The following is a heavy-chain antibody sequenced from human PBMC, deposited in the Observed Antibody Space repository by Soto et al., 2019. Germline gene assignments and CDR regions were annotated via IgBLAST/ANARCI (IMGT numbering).Heavy chain of an antibody. CDR3: TRQSSVDSG. D-gene: IGHD3-22*01. Sequence: EVQLLESGGGLVQPGGSLRLSCAASGFTFSGSAMHWVRQASGKGLEWVGRIRSKANSYATAYAASVKGRFTISRDDSKNTAYLQMNSLKTEDTAVYYCTRQSSVDSGCGQGTLVTVSS. CDR2: IRSKANSYAT. CDR1: GFTFSGSA. J-gene: IGHJ4*02. V-gene: IGHV3-73*01.